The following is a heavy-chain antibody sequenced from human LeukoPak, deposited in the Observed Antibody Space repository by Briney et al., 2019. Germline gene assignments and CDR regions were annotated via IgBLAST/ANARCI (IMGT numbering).Heavy chain of an antibody. CDR1: GGSISSGGYY. CDR2: IYHSGST. J-gene: IGHJ4*02. V-gene: IGHV4-30-2*01. D-gene: IGHD2-15*01. CDR3: ARDRAGYCSGGSCYSDY. Sequence: PSQTLSLTCTVSGGSISSGGYYWSWIRQPPGKGLEWIGYIYHSGSTYYNPSLKSRVTISVDRSKNQFSLKLSSVTAADTAVYYCARDRAGYCSGGSCYSDYWGQGTLVTVSS.